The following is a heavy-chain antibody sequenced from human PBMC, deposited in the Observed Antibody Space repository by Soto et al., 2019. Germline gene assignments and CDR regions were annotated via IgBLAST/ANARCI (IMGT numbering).Heavy chain of an antibody. CDR2: IYYSGST. CDR1: GGSISSGGYY. V-gene: IGHV4-31*03. CDR3: ARALTTVPWFDP. D-gene: IGHD4-17*01. J-gene: IGHJ5*02. Sequence: QVQLQESGPGLVKPSQALSLTCTVSGGSISSGGYYWSWIRQHPGKGLEWIGYIYYSGSTHYNRSLKGRVTISVDTSKNQFSLKLSSVTAADTAVYYCARALTTVPWFDPWGQGPLVTVSS.